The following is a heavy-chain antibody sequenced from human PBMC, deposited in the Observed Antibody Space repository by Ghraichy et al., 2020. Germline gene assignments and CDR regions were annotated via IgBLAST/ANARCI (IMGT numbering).Heavy chain of an antibody. J-gene: IGHJ6*02. CDR1: GGSFSGYY. CDR3: ARVEAEWDYVDPGWVYYYGLDV. D-gene: IGHD3-10*02. CDR2: ISHGGST. Sequence: ESLNISCAVYGGSFSGYYWSWIRQPPGKGLEWIGEISHGGSTNHSPSLKSRVTMSIDTSNKQFSLKLRSVTAADTAVYYCARVEAEWDYVDPGWVYYYGLDVWGQGTTVTVSS. V-gene: IGHV4-34*01.